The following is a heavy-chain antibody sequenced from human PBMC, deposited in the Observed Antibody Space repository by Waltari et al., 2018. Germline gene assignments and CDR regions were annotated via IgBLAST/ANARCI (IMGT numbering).Heavy chain of an antibody. V-gene: IGHV1-2*02. CDR3: ARSSAWTFRANGFEF. Sequence: QVPLVQSGAEVKKPGASVTVSCKASGLTFVGHYIHWVRQAPGQGLEWMGWINLNTGDTNYAQKFQGSVTMARDTSVSTAYMELRSLRSDDTAVYYCARSSAWTFRANGFEFWGQGTLVTVSP. CDR2: INLNTGDT. CDR1: GLTFVGHY. J-gene: IGHJ4*02. D-gene: IGHD3-22*01.